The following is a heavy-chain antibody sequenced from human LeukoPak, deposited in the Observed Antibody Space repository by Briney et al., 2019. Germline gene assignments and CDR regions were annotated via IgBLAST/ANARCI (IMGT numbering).Heavy chain of an antibody. V-gene: IGHV3-33*01. CDR2: IWSDGGTK. CDR3: ARGRLQADY. D-gene: IGHD4-11*01. CDR1: GFAFSTFA. J-gene: IGHJ4*02. Sequence: GGSLRLSCAASGFAFSTFAMHWVRQAPGKGLEWVAIIWSDGGTKYYADSVKGRFTISRDNSRNTLCLLLNSLAAEDTAVYYCARGRLQADYWGQGTQVIVSS.